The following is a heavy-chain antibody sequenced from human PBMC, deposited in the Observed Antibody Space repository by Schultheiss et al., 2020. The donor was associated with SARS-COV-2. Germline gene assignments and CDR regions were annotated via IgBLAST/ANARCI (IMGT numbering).Heavy chain of an antibody. CDR3: AFSPRGPYSSGHLGY. V-gene: IGHV1-2*02. D-gene: IGHD6-19*01. Sequence: ASVKVSCKASGYTFTSYGISWVRQAPGQGLEWMGWINPNSGGTNYAQKFQGRVTMTRDTSISTAYMELSRLRSEDTAVYYCAFSPRGPYSSGHLGYWGQGTLVTVSS. J-gene: IGHJ4*02. CDR2: INPNSGGT. CDR1: GYTFTSYG.